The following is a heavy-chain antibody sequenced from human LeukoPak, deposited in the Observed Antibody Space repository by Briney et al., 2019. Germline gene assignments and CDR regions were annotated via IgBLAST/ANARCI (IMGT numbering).Heavy chain of an antibody. Sequence: TGGNLRRSCVASGFTFSSYTMHRVRPGPGKGLKGVAVISWNGGSINYADSVKGRFTISRDDSKSTVYLQMNSLRAEDTAVYYCARDLVYCSATSCQDDWGQGTLVTVSS. D-gene: IGHD2-2*01. CDR2: ISWNGGSI. V-gene: IGHV3-30-3*01. CDR3: ARDLVYCSATSCQDD. CDR1: GFTFSSYT. J-gene: IGHJ4*02.